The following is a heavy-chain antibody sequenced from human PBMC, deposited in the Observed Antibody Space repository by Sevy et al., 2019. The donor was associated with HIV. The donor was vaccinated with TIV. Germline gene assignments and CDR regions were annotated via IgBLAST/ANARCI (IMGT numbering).Heavy chain of an antibody. CDR1: GFTFSSYE. J-gene: IGHJ6*02. D-gene: IGHD3-10*01. CDR3: ASILGSLLWFGESSMDV. Sequence: LSLTCAASGFTFSSYEMNWVRQAPGKGLEWVSYISNSGSTIYYADSVKGRFTISRDNAKNSLYLQMNSLRAEDTAVYYCASILGSLLWFGESSMDVWGQGTTVTVSS. CDR2: ISNSGSTI. V-gene: IGHV3-48*03.